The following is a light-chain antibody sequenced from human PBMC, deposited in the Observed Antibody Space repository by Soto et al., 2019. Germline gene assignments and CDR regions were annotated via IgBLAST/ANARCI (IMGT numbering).Light chain of an antibody. V-gene: IGLV2-14*01. CDR3: SSYTSSSTL. J-gene: IGLJ1*01. CDR2: EVS. CDR1: SSDVGGYDY. Sequence: QSVLTQPASVSGSPGQSITISCTGTSSDVGGYDYVSWYQLHPGKAPKLMVYEVSDRPSGISSRFSGSKSGNTASLTISGLQTEDEADYYCSSYTSSSTLFGTGTKVTVL.